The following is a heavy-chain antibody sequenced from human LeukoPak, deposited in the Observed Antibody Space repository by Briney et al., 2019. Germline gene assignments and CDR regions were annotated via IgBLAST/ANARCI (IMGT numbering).Heavy chain of an antibody. J-gene: IGHJ3*02. CDR2: IKNDGSST. Sequence: PGGSLRLSCAASGFTFSSYWMHWVRQAPGKGLVWVSAIKNDGSSTTYVDSVKGRFTISRDNAKNSLYLQMNSLRAEDTALYYCAKSYGGYMGPNASDIWGQGTMVTVSS. V-gene: IGHV3-74*01. D-gene: IGHD5-12*01. CDR3: AKSYGGYMGPNASDI. CDR1: GFTFSSYW.